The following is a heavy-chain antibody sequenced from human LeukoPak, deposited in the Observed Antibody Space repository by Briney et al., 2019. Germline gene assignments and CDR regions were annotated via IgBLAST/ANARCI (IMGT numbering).Heavy chain of an antibody. CDR3: ARDTGSSSDDWFDP. CDR2: INPNSGGT. V-gene: IGHV1-2*02. Sequence: ASVKVSCKASGYTFTGYYMHWVRQAPGQGLEWMGWINPNSGGTNYAQKFQGRVTMTRDTSSSTAYMELSSLRSDDTAMYYCARDTGSSSDDWFDPWGQGTLVTVSS. J-gene: IGHJ5*02. CDR1: GYTFTGYY. D-gene: IGHD6-6*01.